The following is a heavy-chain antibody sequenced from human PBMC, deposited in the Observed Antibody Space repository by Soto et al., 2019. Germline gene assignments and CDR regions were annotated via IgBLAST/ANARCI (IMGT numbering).Heavy chain of an antibody. V-gene: IGHV4-31*03. CDR2: IYYSGST. D-gene: IGHD2-15*01. Sequence: QVQLQESGPGLVKPSQTLSLTCTVSGGSISSGGYYWSWIRQHPGKGLEWIGYIYYSGSTYYNPSLKSRVTIAVDTSKNQVSLKLSSVTAADTAVYYCARVKGIVVVVAAKVYYYYYMDVWGKGTTVTVSS. CDR1: GGSISSGGYY. CDR3: ARVKGIVVVVAAKVYYYYYMDV. J-gene: IGHJ6*03.